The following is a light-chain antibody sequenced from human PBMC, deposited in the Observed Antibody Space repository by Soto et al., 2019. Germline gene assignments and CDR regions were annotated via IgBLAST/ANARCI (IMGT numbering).Light chain of an antibody. Sequence: EVVLTQSPATLSLSPGERATLSCRASQSVRTYLACYQQKPGQAPRLLIHDVSDRATGIPARFSGSGSGTDFTLTISSLEPEDFAVYYRQQRRSWPLTFGGGTKVDIK. V-gene: IGKV3-11*01. CDR3: QQRRSWPLT. CDR2: DVS. CDR1: QSVRTY. J-gene: IGKJ4*01.